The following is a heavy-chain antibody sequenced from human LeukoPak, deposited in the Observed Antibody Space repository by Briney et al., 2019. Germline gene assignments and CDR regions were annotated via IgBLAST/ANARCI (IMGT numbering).Heavy chain of an antibody. V-gene: IGHV3-7*01. J-gene: IGHJ4*02. Sequence: PGGSLRLSCAASGFTFSSYWMSWVRQAPGKGLEWVANIKQDGSEKYYVDSVKGRFTISRDNAKNSLYLQMNSLRAEDTAVYYCARAASHYYDSSGYSSQFSYWGQGTLVTVSS. CDR1: GFTFSSYW. CDR2: IKQDGSEK. CDR3: ARAASHYYDSSGYSSQFSY. D-gene: IGHD3-22*01.